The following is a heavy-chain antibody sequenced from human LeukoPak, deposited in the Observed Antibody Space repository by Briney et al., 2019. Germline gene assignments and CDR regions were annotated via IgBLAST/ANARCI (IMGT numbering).Heavy chain of an antibody. CDR3: ARDLLLWLGDPYYGMDV. J-gene: IGHJ6*02. CDR2: INPNSGGT. Sequence: ASVKVSCKASGYTFTGYYMHWVRQAPGQGLEWMGWINPNSGGTNYAQKFQGRVTMTRDTSISTAYMELSRLRSDDTAVYYCARDLLLWLGDPYYGMDVWGQGTTVTVSS. CDR1: GYTFTGYY. V-gene: IGHV1-2*02. D-gene: IGHD3-10*01.